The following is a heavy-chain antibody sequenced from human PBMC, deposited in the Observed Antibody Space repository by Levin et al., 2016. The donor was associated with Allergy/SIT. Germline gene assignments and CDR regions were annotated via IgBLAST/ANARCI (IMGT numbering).Heavy chain of an antibody. J-gene: IGHJ6*02. D-gene: IGHD3-10*01. CDR3: ARYYYGSGSYYFPPYYYYYGMDV. V-gene: IGHV3-21*01. CDR2: ISSSSSYI. Sequence: VRQAPGKGLEWVSSISSSSSYIYYADSVKGRFTISRDNAKNSLYLQMNSLRAEDTAVYYCARYYYGSGSYYFPPYYYYYGMDVWGQGTTVTVSS.